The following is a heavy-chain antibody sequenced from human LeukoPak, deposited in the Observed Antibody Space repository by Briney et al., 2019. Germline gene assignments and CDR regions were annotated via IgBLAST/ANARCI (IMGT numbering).Heavy chain of an antibody. Sequence: TLSLTCTVSGGSISSYYWSWIRQPPGKALEWLALIYWDDDKRYSPSLKSRLTITKDTSKNQVVLTMTNMDPVDTATYYCAHKIDCSSTSCTWDYYYYYMDVWGKGTTVTVSS. V-gene: IGHV2-5*08. CDR2: IYWDDDK. J-gene: IGHJ6*03. CDR1: GGSISSYYW. D-gene: IGHD2-2*01. CDR3: AHKIDCSSTSCTWDYYYYYMDV.